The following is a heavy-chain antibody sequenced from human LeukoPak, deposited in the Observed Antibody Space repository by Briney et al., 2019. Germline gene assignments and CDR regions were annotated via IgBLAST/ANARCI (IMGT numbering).Heavy chain of an antibody. CDR1: GITFSSYA. V-gene: IGHV3-30*04. CDR3: EQVMGRYCSSTSCYVDY. D-gene: IGHD2-2*01. Sequence: GGSLRLSCAASGITFSSYAMHWVSQAPGKGLEWVAVISYDGSNKYYADSVKGRFTISRDNSKNTLYLQMNSLRAEDTAVYYCEQVMGRYCSSTSCYVDYWGQGTLVTVSS. J-gene: IGHJ4*02. CDR2: ISYDGSNK.